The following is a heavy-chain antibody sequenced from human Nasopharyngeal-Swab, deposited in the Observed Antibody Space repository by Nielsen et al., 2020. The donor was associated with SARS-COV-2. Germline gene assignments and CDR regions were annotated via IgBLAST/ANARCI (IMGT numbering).Heavy chain of an antibody. Sequence: GGSLRLSCAASGFTFSSYSMNWFRQAPGKGLEWFSSISSSSSYIYYADSVKGRFTISRDNAKNSLYLQMDSLRAEDTAVFYCARADAYSNYGSLDYWGQGTLVTVSS. D-gene: IGHD4-11*01. CDR3: ARADAYSNYGSLDY. V-gene: IGHV3-21*01. CDR1: GFTFSSYS. CDR2: ISSSSSYI. J-gene: IGHJ4*02.